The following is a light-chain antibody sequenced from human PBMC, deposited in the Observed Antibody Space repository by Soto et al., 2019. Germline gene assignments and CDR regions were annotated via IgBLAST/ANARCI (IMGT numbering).Light chain of an antibody. CDR1: QSVSSSY. CDR2: GAS. J-gene: IGKJ1*01. V-gene: IGKV3-20*01. CDR3: QQYCSSPRWT. Sequence: EIVLTQSPGTLSLSPGERATLSCRASQSVSSSYLAWYQQKPGQAPRLLIYGASSRATGIPDRFSGSGSGTDFNLTISRLEPEDFAVYYCQQYCSSPRWTFGQGTKVEIK.